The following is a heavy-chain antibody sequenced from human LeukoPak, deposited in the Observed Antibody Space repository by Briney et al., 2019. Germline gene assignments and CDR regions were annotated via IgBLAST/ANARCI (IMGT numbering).Heavy chain of an antibody. CDR2: IWHDGTNK. J-gene: IGHJ4*02. D-gene: IGHD3-22*01. V-gene: IGHV3-33*08. CDR1: GFTFSSYG. CDR3: SVTPDY. Sequence: GGSLRLSCAASGFTFSSYGMHWVRQAPGKGLDWVAIIWHDGTNKYYADSVKGRFTISRDNSKNTLYLQMNSLRVEDTAVYDTSVTPDYWGQGTLVTVSS.